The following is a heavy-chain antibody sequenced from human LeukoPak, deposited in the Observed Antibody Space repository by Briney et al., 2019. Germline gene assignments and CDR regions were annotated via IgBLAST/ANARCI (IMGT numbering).Heavy chain of an antibody. CDR3: AKAEGGWESLPSDY. CDR1: GFTFDDYA. J-gene: IGHJ4*02. CDR2: ISWNSGNI. D-gene: IGHD1-26*01. Sequence: GGSLRLSCAASGFTFDDYAMHWVRQALGKGLEWVSGISWNSGNIGYADSVKGRFTISRDDAKNSLYLQTNSLRSEDTALYYCAKAEGGWESLPSDYWGQGTLATVSS. V-gene: IGHV3-9*01.